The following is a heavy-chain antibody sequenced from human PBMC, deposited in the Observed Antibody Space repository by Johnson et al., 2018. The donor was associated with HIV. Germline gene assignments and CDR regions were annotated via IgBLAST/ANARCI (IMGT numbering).Heavy chain of an antibody. CDR2: IYSGGST. D-gene: IGHD2-15*01. CDR1: GFTVSSNY. CDR3: ASLSGRYCSGGSCPLGAFDI. Sequence: VQLVESGGGLVQPGGSLRLSCAASGFTVSSNYMSWVRQAPGKGLEWVSVIYSGGSTYYADSVKGRFTISRDNSKNTLYLQMNSLRAEDKAVYYCASLSGRYCSGGSCPLGAFDIWGQGTMVTVSS. J-gene: IGHJ3*02. V-gene: IGHV3-66*02.